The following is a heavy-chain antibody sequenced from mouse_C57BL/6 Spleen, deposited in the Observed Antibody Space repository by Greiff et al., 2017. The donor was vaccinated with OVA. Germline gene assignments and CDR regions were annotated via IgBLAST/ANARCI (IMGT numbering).Heavy chain of an antibody. V-gene: IGHV1-82*01. CDR1: GYAFSSSW. Sequence: QVQLKESGPELVKPGASVKISCKASGYAFSSSWMNWVKQRPGKGLEWIGRIYPGDGDTNYNGKFKGKATLTADKSSSTAYMQLSSLTSEDSAVYFCARGGDYDYLHYAMDYWGQGTSVTVSS. CDR3: ARGGDYDYLHYAMDY. J-gene: IGHJ4*01. CDR2: IYPGDGDT. D-gene: IGHD2-4*01.